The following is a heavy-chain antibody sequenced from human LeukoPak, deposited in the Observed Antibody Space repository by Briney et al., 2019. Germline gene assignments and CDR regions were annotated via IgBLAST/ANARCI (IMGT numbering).Heavy chain of an antibody. D-gene: IGHD3-22*01. V-gene: IGHV1-18*01. J-gene: IGHJ4*02. CDR3: ARDMDYYDSSGYQPCYY. Sequence: ASVKVSCKASGYTFTSYGISGVRQAPGQGLAWMGWICAFNWNTKYVQKLQGRVTMTTDTSTSKAYMELRSLRSDDTVVYYCARDMDYYDSSGYQPCYYWGQGTLVTVSS. CDR2: ICAFNWNT. CDR1: GYTFTSYG.